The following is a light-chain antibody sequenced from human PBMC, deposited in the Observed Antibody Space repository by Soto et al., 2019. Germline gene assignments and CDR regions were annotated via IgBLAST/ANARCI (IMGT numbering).Light chain of an antibody. Sequence: EIVLTQSPATLSLSPWERATLSCRASQSVSSYLAWYQQKPGQAPRLLIYDASNRATGIPARFSGSGFGTDFTLTISSLEPEDFAVYYCQQRSNWPLTFGGGTKVDIK. V-gene: IGKV3-11*01. CDR3: QQRSNWPLT. CDR2: DAS. J-gene: IGKJ4*01. CDR1: QSVSSY.